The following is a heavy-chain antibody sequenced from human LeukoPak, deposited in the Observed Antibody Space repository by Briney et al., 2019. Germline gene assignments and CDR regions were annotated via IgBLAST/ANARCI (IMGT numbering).Heavy chain of an antibody. J-gene: IGHJ4*02. CDR2: ISYDGSNK. Sequence: TGGSLRLSCAASGFTFSSYGMHWVRQAPGKGLEWVAVISYDGSNKYYADSVKGRFTISRDNSKNTLYLQMNSLRAEDTAVYYCATTAGSYCSGGSCSIDYWGQGTLVTVSS. CDR3: ATTAGSYCSGGSCSIDY. D-gene: IGHD2-15*01. V-gene: IGHV3-30*03. CDR1: GFTFSSYG.